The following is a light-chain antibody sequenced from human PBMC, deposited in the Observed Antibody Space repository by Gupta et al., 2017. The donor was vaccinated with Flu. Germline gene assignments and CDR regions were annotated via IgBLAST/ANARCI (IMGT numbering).Light chain of an antibody. CDR2: GDV. V-gene: IGLV1-40*01. J-gene: IGLJ2*01. CDR1: SSNIGAGHQ. Sequence: QSVLTQPPSVSAAPGQTVPISCPGTSSNIGAGHQVHWYQQLPGSPPKLLIYGDVVRPSGIADRFSGSNSGTTATLAIAGLQVEDEADYYCQSFDDSLGGWRIFGGGTKLTVL. CDR3: QSFDDSLGGWRI.